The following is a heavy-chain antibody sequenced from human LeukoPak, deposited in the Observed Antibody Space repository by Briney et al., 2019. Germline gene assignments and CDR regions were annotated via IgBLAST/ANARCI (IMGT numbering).Heavy chain of an antibody. J-gene: IGHJ4*02. D-gene: IGHD2-2*01. Sequence: PGASLRLSCAASGLTFTTYWMSWVRQAPGKGLEWVANIKPDGSDEYYVDSVKGRFTVSRDNAKNSLFLQMNSLRAEDTAVYYCASQTSDKAFDFWGQGTLVTVSS. CDR2: IKPDGSDE. V-gene: IGHV3-7*05. CDR3: ASQTSDKAFDF. CDR1: GLTFTTYW.